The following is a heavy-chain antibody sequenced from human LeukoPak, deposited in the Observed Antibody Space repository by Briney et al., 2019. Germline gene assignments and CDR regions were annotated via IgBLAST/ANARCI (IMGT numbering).Heavy chain of an antibody. CDR3: ARGVGAAWKVFDY. Sequence: SQTLSLTCAISGDNVSSNNATWSWIRQSPSRGLEWLGRTYNRSKWYSDYAVSVRSRLTINPDTSKNQFSLQLNSVTLDDTAVYYCARGVGAAWKVFDYWGQGTLVTVSS. D-gene: IGHD3-10*01. J-gene: IGHJ4*02. V-gene: IGHV6-1*01. CDR2: TYNRSKWYS. CDR1: GDNVSSNNAT.